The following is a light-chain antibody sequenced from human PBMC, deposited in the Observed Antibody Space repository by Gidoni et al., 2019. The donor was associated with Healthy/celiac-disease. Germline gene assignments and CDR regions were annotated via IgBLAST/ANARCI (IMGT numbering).Light chain of an antibody. CDR3: QKYNSAPPT. CDR1: QGISNY. J-gene: IGKJ1*01. CDR2: AAS. V-gene: IGKV1-27*01. Sequence: DIQMTKSPSSLSASVGDRVTITCRASQGISNYLAWYQQKPGKVPKLLIYAASTLQSGVPSRFSGSGSGTDFTLTISSLQPEDVATYYCQKYNSAPPTFXQXTKVEIK.